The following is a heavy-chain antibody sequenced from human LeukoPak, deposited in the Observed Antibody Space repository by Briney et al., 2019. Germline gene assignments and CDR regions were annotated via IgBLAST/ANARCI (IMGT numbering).Heavy chain of an antibody. D-gene: IGHD1-1*01. CDR2: INHSGST. V-gene: IGHV4-34*01. CDR3: ARGRTGYHLLPTKKNYSYYYVDV. CDR1: GGSFSGYY. Sequence: SETLSLTCAVYGGSFSGYYWSWIRQPPGKGLEWIGEINHSGSTNYNPSLKSRVTISVDTSKNQFSLKLSSVTAADTAMYFCARGRTGYHLLPTKKNYSYYYVDVWGKGTTVTVSS. J-gene: IGHJ6*03.